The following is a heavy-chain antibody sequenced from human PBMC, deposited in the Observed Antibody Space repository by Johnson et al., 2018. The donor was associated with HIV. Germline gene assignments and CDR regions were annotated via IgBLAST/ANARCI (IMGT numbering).Heavy chain of an antibody. CDR1: GFTFSSYG. V-gene: IGHV3-30*18. CDR3: AKPLVPTIVGVVTPEIDAFNM. Sequence: QVQLVESGGGVVQPGRSLRLSCAASGFTFSSYGMHWVRQAPGKGLEWVAVISYDGSNKYYADYVNGRFTISRYNSKNTLYLQMNILRAEDTAMFYCAKPLVPTIVGVVTPEIDAFNMWGQGTMVTVSS. D-gene: IGHD3-3*01. J-gene: IGHJ3*02. CDR2: ISYDGSNK.